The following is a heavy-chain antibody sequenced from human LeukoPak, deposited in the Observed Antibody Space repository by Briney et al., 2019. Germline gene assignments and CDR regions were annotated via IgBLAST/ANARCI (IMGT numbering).Heavy chain of an antibody. J-gene: IGHJ5*02. CDR2: IKQDGSEK. CDR3: ARGSSSWYFNWFDP. D-gene: IGHD6-13*01. Sequence: GGSLRLSCAASGFTFSSYWMSWVRQAPGKGLEWVANIKQDGSEKYYVDSVKGRFTISRDNAKNSLYLQMNSLRAEDTAVYYCARGSSSWYFNWFDPWGQGTLVTVSP. CDR1: GFTFSSYW. V-gene: IGHV3-7*01.